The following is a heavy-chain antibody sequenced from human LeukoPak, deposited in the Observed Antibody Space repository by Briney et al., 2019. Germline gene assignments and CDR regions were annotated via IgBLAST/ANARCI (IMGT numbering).Heavy chain of an antibody. D-gene: IGHD6-19*01. CDR2: ISYDGSNK. Sequence: GGSLRLSCAASGFTFSSYGMHWVRQAPGKGLEWVAVISYDGSNKYYADSVKGRFTISRDNSKNTLYLQMNSLRAEDTAVYYCAKEGGSSGWYYFDYWGQGTLVTVSS. V-gene: IGHV3-30*18. CDR3: AKEGGSSGWYYFDY. J-gene: IGHJ4*02. CDR1: GFTFSSYG.